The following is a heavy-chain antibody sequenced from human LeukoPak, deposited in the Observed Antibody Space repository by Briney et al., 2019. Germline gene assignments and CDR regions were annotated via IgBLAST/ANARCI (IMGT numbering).Heavy chain of an antibody. V-gene: IGHV3-48*03. CDR3: AAYYYDSSPKAV. CDR2: ISNSGSDT. D-gene: IGHD3-22*01. CDR1: GFAFSTYE. Sequence: GGSLRLSCAASGFAFSTYEMNWVSQAPGKDLEWVSYISNSGSDTYYADSVKGRFTISRDNAKNSLYLQMNSLRAEDTAVYYCAAYYYDSSPKAVWGQGTMVTVSS. J-gene: IGHJ3*01.